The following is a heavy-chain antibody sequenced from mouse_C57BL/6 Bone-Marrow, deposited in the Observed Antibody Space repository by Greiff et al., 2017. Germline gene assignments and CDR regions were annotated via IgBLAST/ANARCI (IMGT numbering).Heavy chain of an antibody. J-gene: IGHJ1*03. Sequence: QVQLQQPGAELVKPGASVKLSCKASGYTFTSYWMHWVKQRPGQGLEWIGMIHPNSGSTNYKEKFKSKATLTVDKSSSTAYMQLSSLTSEYSAVYYCAGGYPWYFDVWGTGTTVTVSS. CDR1: GYTFTSYW. CDR3: AGGYPWYFDV. V-gene: IGHV1-64*01. CDR2: IHPNSGST. D-gene: IGHD2-2*01.